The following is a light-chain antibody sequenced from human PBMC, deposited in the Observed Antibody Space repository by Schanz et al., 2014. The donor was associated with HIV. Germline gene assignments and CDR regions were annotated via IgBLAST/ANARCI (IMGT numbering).Light chain of an antibody. CDR2: EAS. Sequence: DIQMTQSPSTLSASVGDRVSITCRSSQSISSELAWYQQKPGSAPKLLIYEASTLETGVPSRFSGSGYGTDFTLTISSLHPEDFATYYCLQDYTYRWAFGQGTKVEIK. CDR1: QSISSE. J-gene: IGKJ1*01. V-gene: IGKV1-5*03. CDR3: LQDYTYRWA.